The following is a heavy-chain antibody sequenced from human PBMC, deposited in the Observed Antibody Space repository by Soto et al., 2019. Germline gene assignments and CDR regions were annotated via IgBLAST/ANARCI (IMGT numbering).Heavy chain of an antibody. D-gene: IGHD5-18*01. CDR1: GFTFSGYA. V-gene: IGHV3-23*01. CDR3: AKVVARGYNYGYSDY. CDR2: IGGSGTAS. Sequence: EVQLLQSGGGLVQPGGSLRLSCVVSGFTFSGYAMSWVRQAPGMGLEWVSGIGGSGTASGYAESVKGRFTISRDNTKNTLYLQMTSLRDEDTAVYYWAKVVARGYNYGYSDYWGQGTLVIVSS. J-gene: IGHJ4*02.